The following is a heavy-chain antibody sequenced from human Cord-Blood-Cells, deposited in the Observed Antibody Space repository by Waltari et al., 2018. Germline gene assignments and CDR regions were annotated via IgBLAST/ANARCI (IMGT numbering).Heavy chain of an antibody. V-gene: IGHV1-24*01. CDR1: GYTLTELS. CDR2: FDPEDGET. CDR3: ATVVDSNYGFDP. Sequence: QVQLVQSGAEVKKPGASVKVSCKFSGYTLTELSMHWLRQAPGKGLEWMGGFDPEDGETIYAQKFQGRVTMTEDTSTDTAYMELSSLRSEDTAVYYCATVVDSNYGFDPWGQGTLVTVSS. D-gene: IGHD4-4*01. J-gene: IGHJ5*02.